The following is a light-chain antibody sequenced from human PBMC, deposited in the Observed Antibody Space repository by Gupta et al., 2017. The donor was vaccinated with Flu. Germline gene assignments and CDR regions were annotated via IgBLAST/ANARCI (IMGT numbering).Light chain of an antibody. CDR2: GDN. CDR1: DIRSKN. V-gene: IGLV3-9*01. J-gene: IGLJ3*02. CDR3: QGCYSYTEV. Sequence: SYDLTQPLPVLVARGQTAQITWGGNDIRSKNVHWYQQKPGLPPMVVIYGDNNRPSGIPEGFSCSNSVNTATLTVSSAQAGDEAYYYCQGCYSYTEVFGGGTKLTVL.